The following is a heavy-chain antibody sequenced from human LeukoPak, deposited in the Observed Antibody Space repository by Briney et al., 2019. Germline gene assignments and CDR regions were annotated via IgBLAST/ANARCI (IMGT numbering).Heavy chain of an antibody. CDR3: ARERNADY. D-gene: IGHD1-14*01. CDR2: IKQDGSEK. CDR1: GFTFSSSA. J-gene: IGHJ4*02. V-gene: IGHV3-7*01. Sequence: GGSLRLSCAASGFTFSSSAMSWVRQAPGKGLEWVANIKQDGSEKYYVDSVKGRFTISRDNPKNSLYLQMNSLRAEDTAVYYCARERNADYWGQGTLVTVSS.